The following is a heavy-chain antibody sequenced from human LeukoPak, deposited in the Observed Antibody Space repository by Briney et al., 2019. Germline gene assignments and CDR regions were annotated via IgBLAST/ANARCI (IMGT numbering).Heavy chain of an antibody. CDR3: AKDLQSYGSGSYYIPLGY. V-gene: IGHV3-30*02. CDR2: IRYDGSNK. J-gene: IGHJ4*02. CDR1: GFTFSSYG. D-gene: IGHD3-10*01. Sequence: GGSLRLSCAASGFTFSSYGMHCVRQAPGKGLEWVAFIRYDGSNKYYADSVKGRFTISRDNSKNTLYLQMNSLRAEDTAVYYCAKDLQSYGSGSYYIPLGYWGQGTLVTVSS.